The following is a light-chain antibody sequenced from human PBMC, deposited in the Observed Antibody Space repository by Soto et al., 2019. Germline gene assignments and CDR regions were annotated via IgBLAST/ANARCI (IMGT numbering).Light chain of an antibody. CDR1: SSDVGGYNS. CDR2: DVR. CDR3: SSYTSSSTNV. V-gene: IGLV2-14*03. Sequence: QSALTQPASVSGSPGQSITISCTGTSSDVGGYNSVSWYQHHPGKAPKLILYDVRDRPSGVSYRFSGSKSGNTASLTISGLQAVDEADYYCSSYTSSSTNVFGTGTKVTVL. J-gene: IGLJ1*01.